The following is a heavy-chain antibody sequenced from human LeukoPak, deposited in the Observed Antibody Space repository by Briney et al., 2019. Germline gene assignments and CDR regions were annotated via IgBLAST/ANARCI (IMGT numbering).Heavy chain of an antibody. V-gene: IGHV3-23*01. J-gene: IGHJ4*02. D-gene: IGHD4-17*01. Sequence: GGSLRLSCAASGFTFSSYAMSWVRQAPGKGLEWVSAISGSGGSTYYADSVKGPFTISRDNSKNTLYLQMNSLRAEDTAVYYCATVMSYGDYGILGYFDYWGQGTLVTVSS. CDR3: ATVMSYGDYGILGYFDY. CDR1: GFTFSSYA. CDR2: ISGSGGST.